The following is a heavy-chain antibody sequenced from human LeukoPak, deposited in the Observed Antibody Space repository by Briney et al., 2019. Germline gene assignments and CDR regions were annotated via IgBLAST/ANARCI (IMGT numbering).Heavy chain of an antibody. J-gene: IGHJ4*02. D-gene: IGHD1-26*01. CDR1: GFTVSSNY. CDR2: IYSGGGT. Sequence: PGGSLRLSCAASGFTVSSNYMSWVRQAPGKGLEGGSVIYSGGGTYYADSVKGRFTISRDNSKNTLYLQMNSLRAEDTAVYYCAREPTSGGYFDYWGQGTLVTVSS. V-gene: IGHV3-53*01. CDR3: AREPTSGGYFDY.